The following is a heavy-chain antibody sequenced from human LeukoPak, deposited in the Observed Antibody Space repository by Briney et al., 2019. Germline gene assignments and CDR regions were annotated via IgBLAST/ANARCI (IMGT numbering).Heavy chain of an antibody. CDR1: GFTFSSYS. D-gene: IGHD6-19*01. V-gene: IGHV3-23*01. Sequence: GGSLRLSCAASGFTFSSYSMNWVRQAPGKGLEWVSAISGSGGSTYYADSVEGRFTISRDNSKNTLYLQMNSLRAEDTAVYYCAKGGQWPPFDYWGQGTLVTASS. J-gene: IGHJ4*02. CDR2: ISGSGGST. CDR3: AKGGQWPPFDY.